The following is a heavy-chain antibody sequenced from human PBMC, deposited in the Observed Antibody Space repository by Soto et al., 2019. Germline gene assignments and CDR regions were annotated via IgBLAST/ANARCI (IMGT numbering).Heavy chain of an antibody. D-gene: IGHD2-2*01. CDR2: ISSSSSYI. Sequence: GGSLRLSCAASGFTFSSYSMNWVRQAPGKGLEWVSSISSSSSYIYYADSVKGRFTISRDNAKNSLYLQMNSLRAEDTAVYYCARRRGYCSSTSFPHIDYWGQATLLNVSS. CDR1: GFTFSSYS. J-gene: IGHJ4*02. CDR3: ARRRGYCSSTSFPHIDY. V-gene: IGHV3-21*01.